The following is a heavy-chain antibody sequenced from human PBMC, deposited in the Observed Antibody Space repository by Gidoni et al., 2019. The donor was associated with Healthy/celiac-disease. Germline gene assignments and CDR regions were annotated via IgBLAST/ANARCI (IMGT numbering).Heavy chain of an antibody. J-gene: IGHJ6*02. CDR1: GYTFTGYY. CDR2: INPNSGGT. CDR3: ARDLSVGATTRYYYYYGMDV. D-gene: IGHD1-26*01. V-gene: IGHV1-2*02. Sequence: QVQLVQSGAEVKKPGASVNVSCKASGYTFTGYYMHWVRQAPGQGLEWMGWINPNSGGTNYAQKFQGRVTMTRDTSISTAYMELSRLRSDDTAVYYCARDLSVGATTRYYYYYGMDVWGQGTTVTVSS.